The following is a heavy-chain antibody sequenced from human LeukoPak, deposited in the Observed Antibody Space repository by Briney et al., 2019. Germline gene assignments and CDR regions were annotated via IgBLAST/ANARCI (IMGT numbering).Heavy chain of an antibody. J-gene: IGHJ4*02. CDR3: ARVVPYYYDSSGYRYYFDY. D-gene: IGHD3-22*01. V-gene: IGHV3-53*01. Sequence: PSETLSLTCTVSGGSISSGSYYWSWVRQAPGQGLEWVSVIYSGGSTYYADSVKGRFTISRDNSKNTLYLQMNSLRAEDTAVYYCARVVPYYYDSSGYRYYFDYWGQGTLVTVSS. CDR2: IYSGGST. CDR1: GGSISSGSYY.